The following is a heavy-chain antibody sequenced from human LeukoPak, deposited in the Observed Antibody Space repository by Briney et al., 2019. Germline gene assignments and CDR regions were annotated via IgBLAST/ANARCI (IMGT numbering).Heavy chain of an antibody. CDR1: GFTFSNFA. J-gene: IGHJ4*02. CDR3: AKHRSEVAMAALNY. D-gene: IGHD5-24*01. CDR2: ISGSGETT. Sequence: GGSLRLSCAASGFTFSNFAMSWVRQAPGKGLEWVSGISGSGETTYYADSVMGRFTISRDSSKNTLFLQMNSLRAEDAAIYYCAKHRSEVAMAALNYWGQGTLVTVSS. V-gene: IGHV3-23*01.